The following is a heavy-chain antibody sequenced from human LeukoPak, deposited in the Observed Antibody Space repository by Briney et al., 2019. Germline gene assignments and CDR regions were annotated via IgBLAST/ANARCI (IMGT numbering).Heavy chain of an antibody. Sequence: SETLSLTCTVSGGSISSYYWSWIRQPPGKGLEWIGYIYYSGSTNYNPSLKSRVTISVDTSKNQFSLKLSSVTAADTAVYYCARHSNSGYSYGIIDYWGQGTLVTVSS. V-gene: IGHV4-59*08. J-gene: IGHJ4*02. CDR2: IYYSGST. CDR1: GGSISSYY. CDR3: ARHSNSGYSYGIIDY. D-gene: IGHD5-18*01.